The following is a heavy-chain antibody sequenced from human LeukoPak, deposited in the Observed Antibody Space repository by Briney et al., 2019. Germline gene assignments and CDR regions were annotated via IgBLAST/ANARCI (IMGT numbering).Heavy chain of an antibody. CDR3: ARREVDYYGSGSYRPGDY. CDR2: ISAYNGNT. CDR1: GYTFTSYN. J-gene: IGHJ4*02. Sequence: ASVKVSCKASGYTFTSYNINWVRQAPGQGLEWMGWISAYNGNTNYAQKLQGRVTMTTDTSTSTAYMELSSLRSEDTAVYYCARREVDYYGSGSYRPGDYWGQGTLVTVSS. D-gene: IGHD3-10*01. V-gene: IGHV1-18*01.